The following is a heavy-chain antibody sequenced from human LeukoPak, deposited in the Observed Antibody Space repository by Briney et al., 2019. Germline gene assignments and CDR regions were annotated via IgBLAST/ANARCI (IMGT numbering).Heavy chain of an antibody. D-gene: IGHD3-22*01. CDR1: GFTFDDYL. CDR2: IGWDGDIT. CDR3: AKARGLIGGAFDI. J-gene: IGHJ3*02. V-gene: IGHV3-43*01. Sequence: PGGSLRLSCAASGFTFDDYLIHWVRQAPGKGLEWVSLIGWDGDITYYADCVKGRFTISRDNSKNSLYLQMNSLRTEDTALYYCAKARGLIGGAFDIWGQGTMVTVSS.